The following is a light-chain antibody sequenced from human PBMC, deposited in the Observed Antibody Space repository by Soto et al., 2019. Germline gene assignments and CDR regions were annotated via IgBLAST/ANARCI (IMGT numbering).Light chain of an antibody. CDR1: QSISGN. CDR2: DAS. Sequence: EIVMTQSPATLSVSPGESVTLSCWASQSISGNLAWYQQTLGQPPRLLIYDASTRATDIPARFSGSGSGTEFTLTISSLQSEDFAVYYCQQYNNWPITFGGGTKVEIK. J-gene: IGKJ4*01. V-gene: IGKV3-15*01. CDR3: QQYNNWPIT.